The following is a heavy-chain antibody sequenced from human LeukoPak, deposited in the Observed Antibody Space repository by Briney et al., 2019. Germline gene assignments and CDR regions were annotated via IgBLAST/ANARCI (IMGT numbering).Heavy chain of an antibody. J-gene: IGHJ6*02. V-gene: IGHV3-53*01. D-gene: IGHD3-9*01. CDR1: GLTVTNNY. CDR2: IYSGGAT. CDR3: ARNRAYYDILTGSQSLIYYGMDV. Sequence: QPGGSLRLSCAASGLTVTNNYMSWVRQAPGKGLEWISVIYSGGATYYADSVKGRVTISRDSSKNTLYVHMNSLRAEDTAVYYCARNRAYYDILTGSQSLIYYGMDVWGQGTTVTVSS.